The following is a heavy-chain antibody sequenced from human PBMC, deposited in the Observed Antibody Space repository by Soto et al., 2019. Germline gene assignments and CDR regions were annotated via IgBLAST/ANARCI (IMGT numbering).Heavy chain of an antibody. CDR2: IYYSGST. V-gene: IGHV4-59*01. CDR1: GGSISSYY. CDR3: ARDFQAGGYYYYYMDV. Sequence: SETLSLTCTASGGSISSYYWSWIRQPPGKGLEWIGYIYYSGSTNYNPSLKSRVTISVDTSKNQFSLKLGSVSAADTAVYYCARDFQAGGYYYYYMDVWGKGTTVTVSS. J-gene: IGHJ6*03.